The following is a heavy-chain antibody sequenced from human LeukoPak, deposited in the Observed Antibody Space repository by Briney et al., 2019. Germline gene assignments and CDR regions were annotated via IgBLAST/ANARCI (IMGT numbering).Heavy chain of an antibody. V-gene: IGHV1-24*01. Sequence: ASVRVSCKVSGYTLTELSMHWVRQAPGKGLEWMGGFDPEDGETIYAQKFQGRVTMTEDTSTDTAYMELSSLRSEDTAVYYCATVWFGGNYFDYWGQGTLVTVSS. CDR3: ATVWFGGNYFDY. J-gene: IGHJ4*02. D-gene: IGHD3-10*01. CDR2: FDPEDGET. CDR1: GYTLTELS.